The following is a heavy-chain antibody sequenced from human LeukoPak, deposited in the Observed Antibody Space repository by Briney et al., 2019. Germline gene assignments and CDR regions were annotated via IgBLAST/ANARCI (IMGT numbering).Heavy chain of an antibody. CDR1: GFTFSSYW. D-gene: IGHD3-10*01. V-gene: IGHV3-7*01. J-gene: IGHJ3*02. CDR3: ARAPKMVRSAFDI. Sequence: GGSLRLSCAASGFTFSSYWMSWVRQAPGKGLEWVANIKQDGSEKYYVDSVKGRFTISRDNAKNSLYLQMDSLRAEDTAVYYCARAPKMVRSAFDIWGQGTMVTVSS. CDR2: IKQDGSEK.